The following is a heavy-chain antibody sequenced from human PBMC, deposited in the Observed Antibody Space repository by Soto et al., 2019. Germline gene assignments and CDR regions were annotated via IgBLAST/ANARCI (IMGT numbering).Heavy chain of an antibody. J-gene: IGHJ4*02. V-gene: IGHV3-15*07. D-gene: IGHD6-19*01. CDR1: GFIFSNVW. Sequence: EVQLVESGGGLVKPGGSLRLSCAGSGFIFSNVWMNWVRQAPGKGLEWVGRIKSETDGGTIDYAAPVKGRFTISRDDSNNTLCLQMNSLKTEDRATYYCTPLALKYNSDWYPISDWGQGTRVTVSS. CDR3: TPLALKYNSDWYPISD. CDR2: IKSETDGGTI.